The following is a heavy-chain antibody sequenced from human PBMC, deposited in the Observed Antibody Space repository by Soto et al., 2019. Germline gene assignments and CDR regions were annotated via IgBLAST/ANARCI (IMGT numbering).Heavy chain of an antibody. J-gene: IGHJ6*02. CDR1: GYTLTELS. Sequence: GSSVKVSCKVSGYTLTELSMHWVRPAPGKGLEWMGGFDPEDGETIYAQKFQGRVTMTEDTSTDTAYMELSSLRSEETAVYYCATEAILCSWGYLPGLMDFRGRRTTVIRSS. D-gene: IGHD3-9*01. CDR3: ATEAILCSWGYLPGLMDF. V-gene: IGHV1-24*01. CDR2: FDPEDGET.